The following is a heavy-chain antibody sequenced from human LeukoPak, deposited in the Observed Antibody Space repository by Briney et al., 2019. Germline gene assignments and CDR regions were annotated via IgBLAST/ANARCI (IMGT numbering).Heavy chain of an antibody. Sequence: GGSLRLSCAASGFTFSTYNMHWVRQAPGKGLGWVAVISYDGSNKYYADSVKGRFTISRDDSKNTLYLEMNSLNAEDTAVYYCAKDRAGSWAIDYWGQGTLVTVSS. CDR3: AKDRAGSWAIDY. J-gene: IGHJ4*02. CDR2: ISYDGSNK. CDR1: GFTFSTYN. V-gene: IGHV3-30*18. D-gene: IGHD6-13*01.